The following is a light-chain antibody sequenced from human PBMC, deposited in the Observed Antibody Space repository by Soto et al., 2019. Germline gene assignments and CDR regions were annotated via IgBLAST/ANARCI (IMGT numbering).Light chain of an antibody. V-gene: IGKV3-15*01. CDR1: TSVSNN. J-gene: IGKJ4*01. Sequence: VLTQSPATLSVSQGERATLSCRASTSVSNNLAWYRQKPGQAPRLLIYSASARATGIPARFSGSGSGTEFTLTISSLQSEDFAVYYCQHYNEWPLTFGGGTKVEIK. CDR3: QHYNEWPLT. CDR2: SAS.